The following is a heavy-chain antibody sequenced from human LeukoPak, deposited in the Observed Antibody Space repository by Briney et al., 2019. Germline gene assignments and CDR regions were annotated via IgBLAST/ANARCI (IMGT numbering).Heavy chain of an antibody. CDR2: IYYSGST. CDR1: VGSISSYY. CDR3: ARATVTLLDY. J-gene: IGHJ4*02. D-gene: IGHD4-17*01. V-gene: IGHV4-59*01. Sequence: KPSETLSLTCTVSVGSISSYYWSWIRQPPGKGLEWIGYIYYSGSTNYNPSLKSRVTISVDTSKNQFSLKLSSVTAADTAVYYCARATVTLLDYWGQGTLVTVSS.